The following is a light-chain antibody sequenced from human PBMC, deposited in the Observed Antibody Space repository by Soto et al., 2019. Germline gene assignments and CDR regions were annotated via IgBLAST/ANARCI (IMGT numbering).Light chain of an antibody. CDR1: QSISSW. CDR2: KAY. Sequence: DIQMTQSPSTLSASVGDRVTITCRASQSISSWLAWYQQKPGKAPKLLIYKAYSLESGVPSRFSGRGSGTEFTLTISSLQTDDFATYYCQQYNSYPWTFGQGTKVEIK. J-gene: IGKJ1*01. CDR3: QQYNSYPWT. V-gene: IGKV1-5*03.